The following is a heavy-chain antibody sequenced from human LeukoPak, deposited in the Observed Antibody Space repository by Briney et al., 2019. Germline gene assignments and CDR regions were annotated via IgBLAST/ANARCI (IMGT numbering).Heavy chain of an antibody. CDR1: GGSFSGYY. CDR3: ARSGPYYYGSGSYYVYYMDV. D-gene: IGHD3-10*01. J-gene: IGHJ6*03. V-gene: IGHV4-34*01. Sequence: SETLSLTCAVYGGSFSGYYWSWIRQPPGKGLEWIGEINHSGSTNYNPSLKSRVTISVDTSKNQFSLKLSSVTAADTAVYYCARSGPYYYGSGSYYVYYMDVWGKGTTVTVSS. CDR2: INHSGST.